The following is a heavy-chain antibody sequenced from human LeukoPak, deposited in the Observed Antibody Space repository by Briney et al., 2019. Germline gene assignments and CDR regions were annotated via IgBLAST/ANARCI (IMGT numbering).Heavy chain of an antibody. CDR3: ARTIAAAGTLYYFDY. J-gene: IGHJ4*02. CDR1: GGSISSSH. V-gene: IGHV4-59*01. D-gene: IGHD6-13*01. CDR2: IYYSGST. Sequence: SETLSLTCTVSGGSISSSHWNWIRQSPGKGLEWIGYIYYSGSTKYNPSLKSRVTISVDTSKNQFSLKLSSVTAADTAVYYCARTIAAAGTLYYFDYWGQGTLVTVSS.